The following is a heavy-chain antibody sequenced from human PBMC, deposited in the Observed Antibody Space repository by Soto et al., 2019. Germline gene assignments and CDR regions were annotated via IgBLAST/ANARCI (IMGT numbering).Heavy chain of an antibody. J-gene: IGHJ4*02. CDR2: IIPILGIA. Sequence: QVQLVQSGAEVKKPGSSVKVSCKASGGTFSSYTISWVRQAPGQGLEWMGRIIPILGIANYAQKFQGRVTITADKSTSTAYMELSSLRSEDTAVYYCARVSGSSSGIDYWGQGTLVTVSS. CDR1: GGTFSSYT. V-gene: IGHV1-69*02. CDR3: ARVSGSSSGIDY. D-gene: IGHD1-26*01.